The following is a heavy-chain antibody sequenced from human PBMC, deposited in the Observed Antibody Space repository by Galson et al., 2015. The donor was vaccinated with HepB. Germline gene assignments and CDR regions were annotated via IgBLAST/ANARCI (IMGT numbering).Heavy chain of an antibody. J-gene: IGHJ6*02. CDR3: ARDAAYYDFWSGYYPHYYYGMDV. D-gene: IGHD3-3*01. CDR2: IKQDGSEK. V-gene: IGHV3-7*03. CDR1: GFTFSSYW. Sequence: SLRLSCAASGFTFSSYWMSWVRQAPGEGLEWVANIKQDGSEKYYVDSVKGRFTISRDNAKNSLYLQMNSLRAEDTAVYYCARDAAYYDFWSGYYPHYYYGMDVWGQGTTVTVSS.